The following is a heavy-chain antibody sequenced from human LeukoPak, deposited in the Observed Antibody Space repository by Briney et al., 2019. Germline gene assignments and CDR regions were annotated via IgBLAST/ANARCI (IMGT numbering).Heavy chain of an antibody. CDR3: ARDYGVRTTGTTAYYYYMDV. CDR2: IYYSGST. Sequence: SETLSLTCTVSGGSINSHYWSWIRQPPGKGLEWIGYIYYSGSTNYNPSLKSRVTISVDTSKNQFSLKLSSVTAADTAVYYCARDYGVRTTGTTAYYYYMDVWGKGTTVTVSS. CDR1: GGSINSHY. D-gene: IGHD1-1*01. J-gene: IGHJ6*03. V-gene: IGHV4-59*11.